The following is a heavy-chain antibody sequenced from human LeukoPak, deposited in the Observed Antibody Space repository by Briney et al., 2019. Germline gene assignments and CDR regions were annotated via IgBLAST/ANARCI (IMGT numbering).Heavy chain of an antibody. V-gene: IGHV3-23*01. Sequence: GGSLRLSCAASGFTFSSYAMSWVRQAPGKGLEWVSTISGGGGSTYYADSVRGRFTISRDNSMNTLDLQMNSLRAEDTAAYYCAKGWQAGHYYYNMDVWGKGTTVTVSS. CDR2: ISGGGGST. J-gene: IGHJ6*03. CDR1: GFTFSSYA. CDR3: AKGWQAGHYYYNMDV. D-gene: IGHD2-15*01.